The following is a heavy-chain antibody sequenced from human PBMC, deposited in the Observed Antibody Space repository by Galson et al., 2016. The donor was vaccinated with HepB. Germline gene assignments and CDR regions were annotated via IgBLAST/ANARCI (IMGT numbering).Heavy chain of an antibody. CDR3: AHSVWTWSSGYRNDVLDF. CDR2: IYWDDDK. CDR1: GFSLSTTGVG. D-gene: IGHD3-22*01. J-gene: IGHJ3*01. V-gene: IGHV2-5*02. Sequence: PALVKPTQTLTLTCTFSGFSLSTTGVGVGWIRQPPGKALEWLGIIYWDDDKRYSPSLKSRFSITKDTSKSQVVLTLTNMDPVDTATYYCAHSVWTWSSGYRNDVLDFWGQGTMVTVSS.